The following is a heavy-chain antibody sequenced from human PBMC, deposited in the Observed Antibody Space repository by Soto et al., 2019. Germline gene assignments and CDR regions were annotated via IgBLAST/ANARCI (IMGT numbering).Heavy chain of an antibody. V-gene: IGHV1-3*01. CDR2: INAGNGNT. D-gene: IGHD3-10*01. Sequence: QVQLVQSGAEVKKPGASVKVSCKASGYTFTSYAMHWVRQAPGQRLEWMGWINAGNGNTKYSQKFQGRVTMTRDTSASTDYMELSSLRSEDTAVYYCAGGYGSGTDYWGQGTLVTVSS. CDR1: GYTFTSYA. CDR3: AGGYGSGTDY. J-gene: IGHJ4*02.